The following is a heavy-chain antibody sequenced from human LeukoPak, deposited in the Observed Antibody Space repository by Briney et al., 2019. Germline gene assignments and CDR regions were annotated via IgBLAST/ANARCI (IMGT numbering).Heavy chain of an antibody. V-gene: IGHV3-30*02. D-gene: IGHD2-2*01. CDR2: IRYDGSNK. J-gene: IGHJ4*02. Sequence: GGSPRLSCAASGFTFSSYGMHWVRQAPGKGLEWVAFIRYDGSNKYYADSVKGRFTISRDNSKNTLYLQMNSLRAEDTAVYYCAKGTRGYCSSTSCLVPFDYWGQGTLVTVSS. CDR1: GFTFSSYG. CDR3: AKGTRGYCSSTSCLVPFDY.